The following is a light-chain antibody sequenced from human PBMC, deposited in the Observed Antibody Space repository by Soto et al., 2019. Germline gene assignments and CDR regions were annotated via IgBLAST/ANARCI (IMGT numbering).Light chain of an antibody. Sequence: QSVLTQPASVSGSPGQSITISCTGTTSDIGTYSYVSWYQQHAGKAPKLIIYEVSHRPSGVSNRFSGSKSGSTASLTISGLQAEDEANYYCCSSTGISTLLFATATKVTVL. J-gene: IGLJ1*01. V-gene: IGLV2-14*01. CDR3: CSSTGISTLL. CDR1: TSDIGTYSY. CDR2: EVS.